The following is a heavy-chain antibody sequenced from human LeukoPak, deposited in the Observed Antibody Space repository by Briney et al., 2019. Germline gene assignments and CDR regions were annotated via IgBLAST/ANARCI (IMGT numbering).Heavy chain of an antibody. CDR1: GFTFSDYY. J-gene: IGHJ3*02. CDR3: ARALYSSTCDAFDI. Sequence: GGSLRLSCAASGFTFSDYYMSWIRQAPGKGLEWLSYISNRDSIIWYADSVKGRFTISRDNAKNSLYLQMNSLRAEDTAVYYCARALYSSTCDAFDIWGQGTMVTVSS. CDR2: ISNRDSII. D-gene: IGHD6-13*01. V-gene: IGHV3-11*04.